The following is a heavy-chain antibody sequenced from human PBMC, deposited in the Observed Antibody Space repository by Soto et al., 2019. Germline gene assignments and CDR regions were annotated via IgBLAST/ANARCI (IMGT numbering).Heavy chain of an antibody. D-gene: IGHD3-3*01. J-gene: IGHJ6*02. Sequence: PSETLSLTCTVSGGSISSGGYYWTWIRQHPGKGLEWIGYNYYSGITYYNPSLKSRVTISLDTSKNQFSLKLSSVTAADTAVYYCARYDSTYPPYGMDVWGQGTTVTVS. CDR2: NYYSGIT. CDR1: GGSISSGGYY. CDR3: ARYDSTYPPYGMDV. V-gene: IGHV4-31*03.